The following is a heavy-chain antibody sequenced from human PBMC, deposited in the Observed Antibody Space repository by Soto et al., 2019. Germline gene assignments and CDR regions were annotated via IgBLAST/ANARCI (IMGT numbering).Heavy chain of an antibody. Sequence: LRLSCVSSGFTFSRHGLSGVRHAPGKGLEWVSTINPSGDSTFYADSVKGRFTISRDNSKNTVYLQMNSLSVGDTAVYLCAKVDVSTAGSFDYWGQGDLVTVS. CDR3: AKVDVSTAGSFDY. J-gene: IGHJ4*02. D-gene: IGHD6-13*01. CDR2: INPSGDST. CDR1: GFTFSRHG. V-gene: IGHV3-23*01.